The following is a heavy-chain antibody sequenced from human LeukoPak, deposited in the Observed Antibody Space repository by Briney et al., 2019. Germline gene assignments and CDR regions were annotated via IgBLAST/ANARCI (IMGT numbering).Heavy chain of an antibody. Sequence: ASVKVPCKTSGYTFTSYGLSWVRQAPGQGLEWMGWISPYNGNTEYAQNFQGRVTVTTDTSTNTAYMELRRLRSDDTAVYYCTRTVLGCTNGVCYDYWGQGTLVTVSP. CDR2: ISPYNGNT. V-gene: IGHV1-18*01. CDR3: TRTVLGCTNGVCYDY. J-gene: IGHJ4*02. D-gene: IGHD2-8*01. CDR1: GYTFTSYG.